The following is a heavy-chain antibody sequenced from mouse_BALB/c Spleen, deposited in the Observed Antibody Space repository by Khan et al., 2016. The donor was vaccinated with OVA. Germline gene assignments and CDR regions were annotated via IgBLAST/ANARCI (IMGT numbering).Heavy chain of an antibody. V-gene: IGHV1S136*01. Sequence: VQLQQSGPELVEPGASVKMSCKASGYTFTNYDMHWVKQKPGQGLEWIGYINPYNAGTRYNEKFKGKATLTSDISSTTAYMELSSLTSEDSAVYYWARAAYSWDFSFPYWGQGTLVTVSA. J-gene: IGHJ3*01. CDR2: INPYNAGT. CDR3: ARAAYSWDFSFPY. CDR1: GYTFTNYD. D-gene: IGHD4-1*01.